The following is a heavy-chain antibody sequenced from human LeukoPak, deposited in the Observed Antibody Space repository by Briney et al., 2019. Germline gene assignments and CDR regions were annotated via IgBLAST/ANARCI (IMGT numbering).Heavy chain of an antibody. CDR3: AKRPYCGGDCSPSYYYYGMGV. Sequence: SVKVSCKASGGTFSSYAISWVRQAPGQGLEWMGRIIPILGIANYAQKFQGRVTITADKSTSTAYMELSSLRSEDTAVYYCAKRPYCGGDCSPSYYYYGMGVWGQGTTVTVSS. CDR2: IIPILGIA. D-gene: IGHD2-21*02. CDR1: GGTFSSYA. J-gene: IGHJ6*02. V-gene: IGHV1-69*04.